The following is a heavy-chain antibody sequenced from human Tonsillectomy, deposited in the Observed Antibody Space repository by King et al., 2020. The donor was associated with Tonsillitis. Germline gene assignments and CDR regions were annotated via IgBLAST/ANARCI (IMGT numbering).Heavy chain of an antibody. CDR3: ARGGAARPDY. V-gene: IGHV3-48*01. D-gene: IGHD6-6*01. Sequence: VQLVESGGGLVQPGGSLRLSCAASGFTFSAYGMNWGRQAPWKRLEWVSYMSSGSGSKNYADSVKGRFTITRDNAKNSLYLQMNSLRADDTAVYYCARGGAARPDYWGQGTLVTVSS. CDR2: MSSGSGSK. J-gene: IGHJ4*02. CDR1: GFTFSAYG.